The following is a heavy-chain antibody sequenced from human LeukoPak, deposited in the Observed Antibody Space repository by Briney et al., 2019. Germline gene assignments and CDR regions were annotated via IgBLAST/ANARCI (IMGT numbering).Heavy chain of an antibody. CDR1: GFPFSSYA. V-gene: IGHV3-23*01. J-gene: IGHJ4*02. D-gene: IGHD6-13*01. Sequence: PGGSLRLSCAASGFPFSSYAMSWVRQAPGKGLEWVSAISGSGGGTNYADSVKGRFTISRDNSKNTLYLQMNSLRAADTAVYYCAKTRRVAAAGTVNYWGQGTLVTVSS. CDR2: ISGSGGGT. CDR3: AKTRRVAAAGTVNY.